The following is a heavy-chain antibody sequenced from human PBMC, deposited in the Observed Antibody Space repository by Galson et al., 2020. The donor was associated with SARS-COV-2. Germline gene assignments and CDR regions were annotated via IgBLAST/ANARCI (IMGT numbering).Heavy chain of an antibody. CDR3: AKDQAYYDFWSGYFEAGYYYYYYGMDV. CDR2: ISYDGSNI. D-gene: IGHD3-3*01. CDR1: GFTFSSYG. V-gene: IGHV3-30*18. Sequence: GESLKISCAASGFTFSSYGMHWVRQAPGKGLEWVAVISYDGSNIYYADSVKGRFTNSRDNSKNTLYLQMNSLRAEDTAVYYCAKDQAYYDFWSGYFEAGYYYYYYGMDVWGQGTTVTVSS. J-gene: IGHJ6*02.